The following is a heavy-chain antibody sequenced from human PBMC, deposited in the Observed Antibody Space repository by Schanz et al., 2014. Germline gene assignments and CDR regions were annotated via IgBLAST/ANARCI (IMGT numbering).Heavy chain of an antibody. CDR1: GFTFRDYY. J-gene: IGHJ5*02. CDR2: ISSGSSYA. D-gene: IGHD3-9*01. V-gene: IGHV3-11*03. Sequence: PGGSLRLSCAASGFTFRDYYMSWIRQAPGKGLEWVSDISSGSSYANYADSVKGRFTISRDNAKNTLYLQMNSLSADDTAVFYCAKAEYDILTDSYSRLDPWGQGTLVTVSS. CDR3: AKAEYDILTDSYSRLDP.